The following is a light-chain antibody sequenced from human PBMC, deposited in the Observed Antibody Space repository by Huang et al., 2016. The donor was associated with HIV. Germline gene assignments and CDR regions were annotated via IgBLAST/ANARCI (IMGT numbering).Light chain of an antibody. CDR1: HGLSNS. Sequence: DIQMTQSPSSLSASVGDTVTITCRASHGLSNSLAWYQQKPGKAPNLLVFDASKLQRGVPSRFSGSGSGTDYTLTISSLQPEDFASYYCQQYYSTRYTFGQGTKLEIK. V-gene: IGKV1-NL1*01. CDR2: DAS. CDR3: QQYYSTRYT. J-gene: IGKJ2*01.